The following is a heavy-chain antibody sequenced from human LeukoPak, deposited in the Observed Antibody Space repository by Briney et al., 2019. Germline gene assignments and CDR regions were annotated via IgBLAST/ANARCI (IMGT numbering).Heavy chain of an antibody. Sequence: ASVKVSCKASGYTFTSYGISWVRQAPGQGLEWMGWISAYNGNTNYAQKLQGSVTMTTDTSTSTAYMELRSLRSDDTAVYYCARASGVSSSWYGGSYWGQGTLVTVSS. D-gene: IGHD6-13*01. CDR3: ARASGVSSSWYGGSY. CDR2: ISAYNGNT. J-gene: IGHJ4*02. CDR1: GYTFTSYG. V-gene: IGHV1-18*04.